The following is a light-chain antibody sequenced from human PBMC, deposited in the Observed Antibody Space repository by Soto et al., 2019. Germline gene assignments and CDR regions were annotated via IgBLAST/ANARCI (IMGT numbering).Light chain of an antibody. V-gene: IGKV3-15*01. Sequence: EIVMTQSPATLSVSPGETATLSCRASQSVTYNLAWYQQKPGQGPRLLIYGAFTRATGIPARFSGSGSGTAFTLTISSLQSEDFAVYYWQQYKNWPPLTFGGGTKVEIK. CDR1: QSVTYN. J-gene: IGKJ4*01. CDR3: QQYKNWPPLT. CDR2: GAF.